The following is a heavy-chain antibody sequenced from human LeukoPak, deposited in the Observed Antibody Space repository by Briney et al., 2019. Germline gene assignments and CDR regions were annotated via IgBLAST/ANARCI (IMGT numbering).Heavy chain of an antibody. CDR2: IYYSGST. J-gene: IGHJ4*02. CDR3: ARGGGSTDYYDSSGYF. Sequence: SETLSLTCTVSGGSVSSGNYFWSWIRQPPGKGLEWIGYIYYSGSTKYNPSLKSRVTISVDTSKNQFSLKLSSVTAADTAVYYCARGGGSTDYYDSSGYFWGQGTLVTVSS. CDR1: GGSVSSGNYF. V-gene: IGHV4-61*01. D-gene: IGHD3-22*01.